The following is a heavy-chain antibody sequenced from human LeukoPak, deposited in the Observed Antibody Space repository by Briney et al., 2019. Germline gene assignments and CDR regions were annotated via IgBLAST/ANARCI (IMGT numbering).Heavy chain of an antibody. CDR2: INTDTGNP. V-gene: IGHV7-4-1*02. D-gene: IGHD3-3*01. J-gene: IGHJ4*02. CDR1: GYSFTTYA. Sequence: ASVKVSCKASGYSFTTYAMNWVRQAPGQRLEWMGWINTDTGNPTYAQGFIGRFVFSLDTSVSTAYLQINGLKAEDTAVYYCACRITTSGVVSWGQGTLVTASS. CDR3: ACRITTSGVVS.